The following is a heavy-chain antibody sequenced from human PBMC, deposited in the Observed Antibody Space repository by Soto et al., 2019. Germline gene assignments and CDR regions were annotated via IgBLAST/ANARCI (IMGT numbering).Heavy chain of an antibody. CDR3: ASGYCGGDCYRLDY. CDR1: GFTFSSYA. CDR2: ISYDGSNK. D-gene: IGHD2-21*02. J-gene: IGHJ4*02. V-gene: IGHV3-30-3*01. Sequence: PGGSLRLSCAASGFTFSSYAMHWVRQAPGKGLEWVAVISYDGSNKYYADSVKGRFTISRDNSKNTLYLQMNSLRAEDTAVYYCASGYCGGDCYRLDYWGRGTLVTVSS.